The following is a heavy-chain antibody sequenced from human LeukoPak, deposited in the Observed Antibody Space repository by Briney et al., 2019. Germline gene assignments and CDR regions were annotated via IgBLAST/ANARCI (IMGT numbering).Heavy chain of an antibody. J-gene: IGHJ4*02. CDR3: ARDGHYYGSGSYYDY. V-gene: IGHV4-34*01. CDR2: INHSGST. D-gene: IGHD3-10*01. CDR1: GGSFSGYY. Sequence: SETLSLTCAVYGGSFSGYYWSWIRQPPGKGLEWIGEINHSGSTNYNPSLKSRVTISVDTSKNQFSLKLSSVTAADTAVYYCARDGHYYGSGSYYDYWGQGTLVTVSS.